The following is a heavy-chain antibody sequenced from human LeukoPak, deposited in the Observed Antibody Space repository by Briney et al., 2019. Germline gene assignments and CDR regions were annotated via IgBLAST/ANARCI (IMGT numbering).Heavy chain of an antibody. Sequence: ASVKVSCKASGYTFTGYYIHWVRQAPGQGLEWMGWISSYSGNTDYVEKLQGRVTMTTDTSTSTAYMELSSLRSEDTAVYYCARGATTALYYFDYWGQGTLVTVSS. V-gene: IGHV1-18*04. J-gene: IGHJ4*02. CDR1: GYTFTGYY. CDR2: ISSYSGNT. CDR3: ARGATTALYYFDY. D-gene: IGHD1-7*01.